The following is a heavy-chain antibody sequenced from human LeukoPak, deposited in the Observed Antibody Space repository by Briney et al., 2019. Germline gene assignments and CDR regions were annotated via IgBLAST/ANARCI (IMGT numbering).Heavy chain of an antibody. V-gene: IGHV3-21*01. CDR3: ARDPAPQGWFDS. CDR2: ISSSSSYI. J-gene: IGHJ5*01. CDR1: GFTFSSYS. Sequence: GGSLRLSCAASGFTFSSYSMNWVRQAPGKGLEWVSSISSSSSYIYYADSVKGRFTISRDNAKNILYLQMNSLRAEDTAVYHCARDPAPQGWFDSWGQGTLVTVSS.